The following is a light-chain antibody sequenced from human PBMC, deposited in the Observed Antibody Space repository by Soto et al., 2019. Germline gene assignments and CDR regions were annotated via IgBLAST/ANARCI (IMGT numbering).Light chain of an antibody. J-gene: IGLJ1*01. CDR2: EVS. Sequence: QSALTQPPSASGSPGQSVTISCTGTSSDIGGYNYVSWYQQHPGKAPKLIIYEVSKRPSGVPDRFSGSKSGNTASLTVSGLQAADEADYFCKSYAGSNTYVFGSGTKLTVL. CDR1: SSDIGGYNY. V-gene: IGLV2-8*01. CDR3: KSYAGSNTYV.